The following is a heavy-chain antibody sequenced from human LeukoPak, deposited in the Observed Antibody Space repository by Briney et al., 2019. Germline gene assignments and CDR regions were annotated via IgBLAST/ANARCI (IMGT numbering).Heavy chain of an antibody. CDR2: ISANGRST. V-gene: IGHV3-64*01. CDR1: GFTVSSYS. D-gene: IGHD5-18*01. Sequence: PGGSLRLSCAASGFTVSSYSMHWVRQAPGKGLDFVSAISANGRSTYYASSVKGRFTISKDNSKNTLYLQMGRLRAEDTAVYYCAKDKHSPFDYWGQGTLVTVSS. J-gene: IGHJ4*02. CDR3: AKDKHSPFDY.